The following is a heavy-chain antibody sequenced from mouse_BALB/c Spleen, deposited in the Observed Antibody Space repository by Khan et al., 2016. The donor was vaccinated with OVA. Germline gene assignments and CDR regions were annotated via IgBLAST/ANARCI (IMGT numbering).Heavy chain of an antibody. J-gene: IGHJ3*01. V-gene: IGHV5-6*01. CDR2: ISSGGGYT. CDR3: ASHLTESFAY. Sequence: EVQVVESGGDLVRPGGSLKLSCAASGFSFSSYSMSWVRQTPDKRLEWVATISSGGGYTYYPDSVKGRFTISRDNAKNTPYLHISSLKSEDTAIYYCASHLTESFAYWGQGTLVTVSA. D-gene: IGHD4-1*01. CDR1: GFSFSSYS.